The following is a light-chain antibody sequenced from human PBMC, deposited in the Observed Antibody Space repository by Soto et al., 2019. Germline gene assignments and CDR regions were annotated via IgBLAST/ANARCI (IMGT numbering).Light chain of an antibody. CDR3: QQYYDTPLT. CDR2: WAS. CDR1: QSVLYSSNNKNY. V-gene: IGKV4-1*01. Sequence: DIVMTQSPDSLAVSLGERATINCKSSQSVLYSSNNKNYLAWYQQKPGQPPKLLIYWASTRESGVPDRFSGSGSGTDFTLTSSSLQAEDVAVYYCQQYYDTPLTFGQGTKVEIK. J-gene: IGKJ1*01.